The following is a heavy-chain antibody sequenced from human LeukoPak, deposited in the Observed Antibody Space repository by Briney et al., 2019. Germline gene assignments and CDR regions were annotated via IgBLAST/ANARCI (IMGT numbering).Heavy chain of an antibody. D-gene: IGHD2-15*01. J-gene: IGHJ6*02. CDR3: ARVDCSGGSCPPPPYYYGMDV. Sequence: ASVEVSCKASGYTFTSYDINWVRQATGQGLEWMGWMNPNSGNTGYAQKFQGRVTMTRNTSISAAYMELSSLRSEDTAVYYCARVDCSGGSCPPPPYYYGMDVWGQGTTVTVSS. V-gene: IGHV1-8*01. CDR2: MNPNSGNT. CDR1: GYTFTSYD.